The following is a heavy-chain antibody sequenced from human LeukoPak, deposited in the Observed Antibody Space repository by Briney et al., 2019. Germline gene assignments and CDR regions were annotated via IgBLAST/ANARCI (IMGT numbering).Heavy chain of an antibody. CDR3: ATSRHTXXXNFDY. J-gene: IGHJ4*02. D-gene: IGHD2-2*02. CDR1: GGSISSYY. CDR2: IYYSGST. Sequence: SETLSLTCTVSGGSISSYYWSWIRQPPGKGLEWIGYIYYSGSTNYNPSLKSRVTISVDTSKNQFSLKLSSVTAADTAVYYCATSRHTXXXNFDYWGQGTLVTVSS. V-gene: IGHV4-59*08.